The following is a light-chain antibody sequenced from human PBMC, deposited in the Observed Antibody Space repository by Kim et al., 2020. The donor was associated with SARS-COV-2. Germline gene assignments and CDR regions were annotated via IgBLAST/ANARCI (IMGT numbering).Light chain of an antibody. Sequence: GQTDRIQCQGATLRNYYASGYQHKPGQAPILVMYGRNYRPAGVPDRLSGSSSGNTASLTITEAQAEDEADYYCNSRDSSGSSWVFGGGTRLTVL. CDR1: TLRNYY. CDR2: GRN. V-gene: IGLV3-19*01. J-gene: IGLJ3*02. CDR3: NSRDSSGSSWV.